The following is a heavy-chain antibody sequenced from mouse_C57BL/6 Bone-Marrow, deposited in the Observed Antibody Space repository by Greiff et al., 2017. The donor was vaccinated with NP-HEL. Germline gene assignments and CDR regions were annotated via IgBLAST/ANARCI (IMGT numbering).Heavy chain of an antibody. CDR2: IHPNSGST. D-gene: IGHD1-1*01. J-gene: IGHJ2*01. CDR3: AREGVYYYGSSPFYFDY. Sequence: QVQLQQPGAELVKPGASVKLSCKASGYTFTSYWMHWVKQRPGQGLEWIGMIHPNSGSTNYNEKFKSKATLTVDKSSSTAYMQLSSLTSDDSAVYYCAREGVYYYGSSPFYFDYWGQGTTLTVSS. CDR1: GYTFTSYW. V-gene: IGHV1-64*01.